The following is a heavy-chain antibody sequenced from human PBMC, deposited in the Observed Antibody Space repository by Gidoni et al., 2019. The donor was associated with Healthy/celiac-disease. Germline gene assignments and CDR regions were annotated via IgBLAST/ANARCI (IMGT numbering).Heavy chain of an antibody. Sequence: EVQLLESGGGLVQPGGSLRLSCAASGFTFSSYAMRWVRQAPGKGLEWVSSISGSGGSTYYADSVKGRFTISRDNSKNTLYLQMNSLRAEDTAVYYCAKLPRGSGYTGPFDYWGQGTLVTVSS. V-gene: IGHV3-23*01. CDR2: ISGSGGST. D-gene: IGHD5-18*01. CDR1: GFTFSSYA. CDR3: AKLPRGSGYTGPFDY. J-gene: IGHJ4*02.